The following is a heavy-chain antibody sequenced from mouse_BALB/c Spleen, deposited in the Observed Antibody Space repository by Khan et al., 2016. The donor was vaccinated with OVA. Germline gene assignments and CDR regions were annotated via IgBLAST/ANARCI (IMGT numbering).Heavy chain of an antibody. CDR3: ARFTTVYYDY. V-gene: IGHV5-12*02. CDR1: GFTFSDYY. Sequence: EVELVESGGGVVQPGGSLKLSCATSGFTFSDYYLYWVRKTPEKRMEWVASISNGGGSTYYPDTLKGRFTISSDNANNNLYLQMSRLKSEDTAIYYCARFTTVYYDYWCQDTSLTVAS. CDR2: ISNGGGST. D-gene: IGHD1-1*01. J-gene: IGHJ2*02.